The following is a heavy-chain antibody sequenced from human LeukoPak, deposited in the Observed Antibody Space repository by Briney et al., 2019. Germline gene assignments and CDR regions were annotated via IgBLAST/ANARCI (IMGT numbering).Heavy chain of an antibody. CDR1: GYTFTGHY. V-gene: IGHV1-2*02. D-gene: IGHD2-2*01. Sequence: APVKVSCKASGYTFTGHYMHWVRQAPGQGLEWMGWINPNSGGTNYAQKFQGRVTMTRDTSITTAYMELTRLRSDDTAVYYCARGVPGTYYYYYMDDWGKGTTVTVSS. CDR2: INPNSGGT. CDR3: ARGVPGTYYYYYMDD. J-gene: IGHJ6*03.